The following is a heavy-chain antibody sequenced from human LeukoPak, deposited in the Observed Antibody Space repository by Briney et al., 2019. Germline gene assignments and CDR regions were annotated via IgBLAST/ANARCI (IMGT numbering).Heavy chain of an antibody. Sequence: SETLSLTCTISGGSISGGSISSYYWSWLRQPPGKGLEWIGEITPSGSTNYSPSLKSRVSISIDTSKKKLSLRLTSVTAADSAVYYCASSFYYDSRDYWGQGTLVTVSS. D-gene: IGHD3-22*01. CDR1: GGSISGGSISSYY. V-gene: IGHV4-34*01. J-gene: IGHJ4*02. CDR3: ASSFYYDSRDY. CDR2: ITPSGST.